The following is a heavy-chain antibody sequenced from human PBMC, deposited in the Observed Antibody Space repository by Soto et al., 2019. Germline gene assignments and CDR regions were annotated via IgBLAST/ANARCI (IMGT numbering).Heavy chain of an antibody. J-gene: IGHJ1*01. V-gene: IGHV2-5*02. CDR1: GFSLSTSGVG. D-gene: IGHD6-19*01. CDR3: ARRLAGDSSGWYEYLQQ. Sequence: QITLKESGPTLVKPTQTLTLTCTFSGFSLSTSGVGVGWIRQPPGKALEWLALIYWDDDKRYSPSLKSRLTITKDTSKNQVVLTLTTVDPADTATSYCARRLAGDSSGWYEYLQQWGQGTLVTVAA. CDR2: IYWDDDK.